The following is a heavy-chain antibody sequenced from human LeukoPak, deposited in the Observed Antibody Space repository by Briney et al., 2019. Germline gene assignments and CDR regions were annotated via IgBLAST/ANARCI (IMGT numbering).Heavy chain of an antibody. Sequence: PGGSLRLSCAASGFTFTSYAMSWVRQAQGKGLEWVSAISGSGGSTHYADSVKGRFTISRDNSKNTLYLQMNSLRAEDTAVYYCAKDSYYQGAYYGMDVWGQGTTVTVSS. J-gene: IGHJ6*02. V-gene: IGHV3-23*01. CDR2: ISGSGGST. D-gene: IGHD2-2*01. CDR3: AKDSYYQGAYYGMDV. CDR1: GFTFTSYA.